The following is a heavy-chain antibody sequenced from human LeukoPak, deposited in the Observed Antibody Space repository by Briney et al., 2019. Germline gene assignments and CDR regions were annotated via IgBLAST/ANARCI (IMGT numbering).Heavy chain of an antibody. CDR2: INPNSGGT. Sequence: ASVKVSCKASGYTFTGYYMHWVRQAPGQGLEWMGWINPNSGGTNYAQKFQGRVTTTRDTSISTAYMELSRLRSDDTAVYYCARDLRGGGRVNWFDPWGQGTLVTVSS. D-gene: IGHD3-10*01. CDR1: GYTFTGYY. V-gene: IGHV1-2*02. J-gene: IGHJ5*02. CDR3: ARDLRGGGRVNWFDP.